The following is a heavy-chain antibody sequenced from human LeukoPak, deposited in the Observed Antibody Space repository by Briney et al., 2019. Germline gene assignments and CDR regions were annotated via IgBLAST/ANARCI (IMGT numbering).Heavy chain of an antibody. D-gene: IGHD3-22*01. CDR3: AKTVYYDSSGPFDY. Sequence: PGGSLRLSCAASGFTFSSCAMSWVRQAPGKGLEWVSAISGSGGSTYYADSVKGRFTISRDNSKNTLYLQMNSLRAEDTAVYYCAKTVYYDSSGPFDYWGQGTLVTVSS. V-gene: IGHV3-23*01. J-gene: IGHJ4*02. CDR2: ISGSGGST. CDR1: GFTFSSCA.